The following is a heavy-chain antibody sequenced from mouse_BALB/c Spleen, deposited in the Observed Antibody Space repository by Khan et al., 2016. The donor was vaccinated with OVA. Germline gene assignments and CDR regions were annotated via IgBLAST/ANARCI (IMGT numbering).Heavy chain of an antibody. CDR2: INPYNGDI. CDR3: ARGGSLY. D-gene: IGHD3-2*02. Sequence: VQLQQPGPELVKPGASMKISCKASGYSFTDYTMNWVKQSHGKNLEWIGLINPYNGDIVYNQKFKGRATLTVDKSSSIAFMELFSLTSEDSGIYYCARGGSLYWGQGTTLTVST. J-gene: IGHJ2*01. CDR1: GYSFTDYT. V-gene: IGHV1-18*01.